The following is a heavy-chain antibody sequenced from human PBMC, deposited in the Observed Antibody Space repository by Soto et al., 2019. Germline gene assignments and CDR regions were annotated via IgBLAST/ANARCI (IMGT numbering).Heavy chain of an antibody. CDR3: AKDAGYCSGGNCYSYHDAFDI. CDR1: GFTFSSYA. V-gene: IGHV3-23*01. D-gene: IGHD2-15*01. CDR2: IRGSGGGT. Sequence: EVQLLESGGGLVQPGGSLRLSCAASGFTFSSYAMTWVRQAPGKVLEWVSAIRGSGGGTYYADSVKGRFTISRDTSKNTLYLQLNSLRAGDTAVYYCAKDAGYCSGGNCYSYHDAFDIWGQGTLVTVSS. J-gene: IGHJ3*02.